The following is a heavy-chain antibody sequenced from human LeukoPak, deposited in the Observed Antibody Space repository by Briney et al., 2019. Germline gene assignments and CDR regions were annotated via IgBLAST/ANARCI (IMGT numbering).Heavy chain of an antibody. CDR2: IYYSGST. V-gene: IGHV4-59*08. CDR1: GGSISSYY. D-gene: IGHD2-2*01. Sequence: PSETLSLTCTVSGGSISSYYWSWIRQPPGKGLEWIGHIYYSGSTNYNPSLKSRVTISVDTSKNQFSLKLSSVTAADTAVYYCARVDGIGYCSSTSCLLFDPWGQGTLVTVSS. CDR3: ARVDGIGYCSSTSCLLFDP. J-gene: IGHJ5*02.